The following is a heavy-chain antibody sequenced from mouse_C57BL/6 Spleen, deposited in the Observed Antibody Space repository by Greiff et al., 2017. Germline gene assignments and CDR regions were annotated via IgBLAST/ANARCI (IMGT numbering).Heavy chain of an antibody. D-gene: IGHD1-3*01. J-gene: IGHJ3*01. CDR2: IWRGGST. CDR1: GFSLTSYG. Sequence: VQLQQSGPGLVQPSQSLSITCTVSGFSLTSYGVHWVRQSPGKGLEWLGVIWRGGSTDYNAAFMSRLSITKENSKSQVFFKMKSLQAADTAIYYCAKVYVYHGQAWFAYWRQGTLLTVSA. V-gene: IGHV2-5*01. CDR3: AKVYVYHGQAWFAY.